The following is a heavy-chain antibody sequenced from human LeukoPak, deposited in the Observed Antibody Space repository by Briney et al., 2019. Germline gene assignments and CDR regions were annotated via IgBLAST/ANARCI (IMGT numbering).Heavy chain of an antibody. CDR1: GFTVSSNY. V-gene: IGHV3-7*01. Sequence: GGSLRLSCAASGFTVSSNYMSWVRQAPGKGLEWVANIKQDGSEKYYVDSVKGRFTISRDNAKNSLYLQMNSLRAEDTAVYYCAREWYDAFDIWGQGTMVTVSS. J-gene: IGHJ3*02. D-gene: IGHD2-15*01. CDR2: IKQDGSEK. CDR3: AREWYDAFDI.